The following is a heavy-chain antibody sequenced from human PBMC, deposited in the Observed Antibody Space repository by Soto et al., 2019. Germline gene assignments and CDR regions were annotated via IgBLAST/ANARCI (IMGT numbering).Heavy chain of an antibody. CDR2: ISSSSSTI. CDR1: GFTFSSYS. CDR3: ARTGYSSSREFDP. V-gene: IGHV3-48*01. Sequence: GGSLRLSCAASGFTFSSYSMNWVRQAPGKGLEWVSYISSSSSTIYYADSVKGRFTISRDNAKNSLYLQMNSLRAEYTAVYYCARTGYSSSREFDPWGQGPLVTVSS. D-gene: IGHD6-13*01. J-gene: IGHJ5*02.